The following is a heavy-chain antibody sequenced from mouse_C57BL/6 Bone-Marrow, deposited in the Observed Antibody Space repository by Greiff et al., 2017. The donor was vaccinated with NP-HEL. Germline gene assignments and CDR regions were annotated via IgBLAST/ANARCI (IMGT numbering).Heavy chain of an antibody. Sequence: EVKLQESGPELVKPGASVKISCKASGYSFTDYNMNWVKQSNGKSLEWIGVINPNYGTTSYNQKFKGKATLTVDQSSSTAYMQLNSLTSEDSAVYYCASRNTTVVADYAMDYWGQGTSVTVSS. CDR3: ASRNTTVVADYAMDY. CDR2: INPNYGTT. CDR1: GYSFTDYN. D-gene: IGHD1-1*01. V-gene: IGHV1-39*01. J-gene: IGHJ4*01.